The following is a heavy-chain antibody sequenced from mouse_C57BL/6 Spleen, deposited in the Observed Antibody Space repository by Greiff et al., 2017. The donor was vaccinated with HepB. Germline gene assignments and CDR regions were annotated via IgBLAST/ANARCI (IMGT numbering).Heavy chain of an antibody. CDR1: GYTFTDYN. CDR2: INPNNGGT. J-gene: IGHJ2*01. CDR3: ARLDFITTVVASFDY. D-gene: IGHD1-1*01. V-gene: IGHV1-18*01. Sequence: EVQLQEPGPELVKPGASVKIPCKASGYTFTDYNMDWVKQSHGKSLEWIGDINPNNGGTIYNQKFKGKATLTVDKSSSTAYMELRSLTSEDTAVYYCARLDFITTVVASFDYWGQGTTLTVSS.